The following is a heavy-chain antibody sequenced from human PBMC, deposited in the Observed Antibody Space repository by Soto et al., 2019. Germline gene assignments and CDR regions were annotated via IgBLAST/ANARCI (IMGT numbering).Heavy chain of an antibody. D-gene: IGHD2-2*01. J-gene: IGHJ4*02. CDR3: ANEADIVIGPVAGPVAFSFDL. CDR2: IDSDGSTT. CDR1: GFTFSNYW. Sequence: GGSLRLSCAASGFTFSNYWMHWVRQAPGRGLVWGSHIDSDGSTTTYADSVEGRFTSSRDNAKNTLYLQMNSLRAEDTAVYYCANEADIVIGPVAGPVAFSFDLWGQRTLVTVSS. V-gene: IGHV3-74*01.